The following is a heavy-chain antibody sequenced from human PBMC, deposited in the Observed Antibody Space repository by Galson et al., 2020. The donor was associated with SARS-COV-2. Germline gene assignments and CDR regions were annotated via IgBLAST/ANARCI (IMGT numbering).Heavy chain of an antibody. J-gene: IGHJ4*02. CDR1: GGPMNNYP. Sequence: SQTLSLTCSVSGGPMNNYPWSWIRRPAGKGLEWIGRIYFNNGKTDYSPSLKSRVTISIDVAKNQFSLKLTSMIAADTATYYCAREMPGQYSSGWRAYYFDFWGQGTPVTVSS. CDR2: IYFNNGKT. V-gene: IGHV4-4*07. D-gene: IGHD6-19*01. CDR3: AREMPGQYSSGWRAYYFDF.